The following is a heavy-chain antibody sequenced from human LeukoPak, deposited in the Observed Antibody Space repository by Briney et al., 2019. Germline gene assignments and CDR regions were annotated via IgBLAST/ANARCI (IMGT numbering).Heavy chain of an antibody. CDR1: GGSISSYY. V-gene: IGHV4-4*07. D-gene: IGHD2-21*02. Sequence: SETLSLTCTVSGGSISSYYWSWIRQPAGKRLEWIGRIYTSGSTNYNPSLKSRVTMSVDTSKNQFSLKLSSVTAADTAVYYCARSYCGGDCYSGSYWYFDLWGRGTLVTVSS. J-gene: IGHJ2*01. CDR3: ARSYCGGDCYSGSYWYFDL. CDR2: IYTSGST.